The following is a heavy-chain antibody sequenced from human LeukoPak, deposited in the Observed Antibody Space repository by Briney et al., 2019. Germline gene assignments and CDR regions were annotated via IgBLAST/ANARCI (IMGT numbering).Heavy chain of an antibody. D-gene: IGHD3-9*01. CDR1: GFSLSTSGVG. J-gene: IGHJ3*02. V-gene: IGHV2-5*02. CDR3: ALVLRYFDEGAFDI. CDR2: IYWDDDK. Sequence: SGPTLVNPTQTLTLTCTFSGFSLSTSGVGVGWIRQPPGKALEWLALIYWDDDKRYSPSLKSRLTITKDTSKNHVVLTMTNMDPVDTATYYCALVLRYFDEGAFDIWGQGTMVTVSS.